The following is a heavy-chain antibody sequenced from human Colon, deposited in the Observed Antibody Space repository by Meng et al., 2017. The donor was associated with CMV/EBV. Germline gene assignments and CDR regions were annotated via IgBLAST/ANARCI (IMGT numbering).Heavy chain of an antibody. CDR2: IQTKAHSYTA. CDR3: ASDYWGSYDL. CDR1: GFTFSDYE. Sequence: EVQLVESGGGLVQPGGSLRFSCAASGFTFSDYEMYWVRQSPGKGLELIGRIQTKAHSYTATYAASVKGRFTLSREDSKTSLYLQMNSLKIDYTSVYFCASDYWGSYDLWGHGTLVTVSA. J-gene: IGHJ5*02. D-gene: IGHD3-16*01. V-gene: IGHV3-72*01.